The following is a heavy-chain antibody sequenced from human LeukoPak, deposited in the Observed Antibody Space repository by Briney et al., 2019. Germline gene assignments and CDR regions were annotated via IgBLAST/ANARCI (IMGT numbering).Heavy chain of an antibody. CDR2: IYYSGST. J-gene: IGHJ4*02. CDR3: AIFHSSGWYYFDY. D-gene: IGHD6-19*01. Sequence: SETLSPTCTVSGGSISSYYWSWIRQPPGKGLEWIGYIYYSGSTNYNPSLKSRVTISVDTSKNQFSLKLSSVTAAETAVYYCAIFHSSGWYYFDYWGQGTLVTVSS. V-gene: IGHV4-59*01. CDR1: GGSISSYY.